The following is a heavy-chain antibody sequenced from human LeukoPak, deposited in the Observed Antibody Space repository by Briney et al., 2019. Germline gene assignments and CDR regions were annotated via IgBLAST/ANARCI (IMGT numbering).Heavy chain of an antibody. CDR1: GGSISSSGYC. CDR3: ARGLSRVVVITRAFDI. V-gene: IGHV4-39*07. J-gene: IGHJ3*02. D-gene: IGHD3-22*01. Sequence: SETLSLTCTVSGGSISSSGYCWGWIRQPPGKGLEWIGSIDYSGSTNYNPSLKSRVTISVDTSKNQFSLKLTSVTAADTAVYYCARGLSRVVVITRAFDIWGQGTMVTVSS. CDR2: IDYSGST.